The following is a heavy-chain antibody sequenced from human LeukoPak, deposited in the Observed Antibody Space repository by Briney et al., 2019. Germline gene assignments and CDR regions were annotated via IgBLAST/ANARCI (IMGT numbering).Heavy chain of an antibody. CDR1: GSTFSSYG. V-gene: IGHV3-30*18. D-gene: IGHD6-13*01. J-gene: IGHJ6*02. Sequence: QPGRSLRLSCAASGSTFSSYGMHWVRQAPGKGLEWVAVISYDGSNKYYADSMKGRLTISRDNSKNTLYLQMNSLRAEDTAVYYCAKDSGSSAMDVWGQGTTVTVSS. CDR3: AKDSGSSAMDV. CDR2: ISYDGSNK.